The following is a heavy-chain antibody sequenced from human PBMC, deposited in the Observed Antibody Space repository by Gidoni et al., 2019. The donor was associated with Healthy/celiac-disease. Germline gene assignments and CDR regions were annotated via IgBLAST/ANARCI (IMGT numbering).Heavy chain of an antibody. CDR1: GFTFSNAW. Sequence: EVQLVESGGGLVKPGGSLRLSCAASGFTFSNAWMSWVRQAPGKGLEWVGRIKSKTDGGTTDYAAPVKGRFTISRDDSKNTLYLQMNSLKTEDTAVYYCTTDLHMGSSWSLSPFDYWGQGTLVTVSS. CDR3: TTDLHMGSSWSLSPFDY. V-gene: IGHV3-15*01. J-gene: IGHJ4*02. D-gene: IGHD6-13*01. CDR2: IKSKTDGGTT.